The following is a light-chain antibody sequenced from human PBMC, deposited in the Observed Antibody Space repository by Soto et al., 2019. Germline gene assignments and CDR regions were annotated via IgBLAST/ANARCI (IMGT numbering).Light chain of an antibody. Sequence: IQFTQSPSSLSASVGDTVPMCCRASQTISNFLNWYQRKPGKPPKLIIYSSSTLHSGVPSRFSGSGSGTDFTLTINGLQPEDFASYCCQQSYNLPWTLGPGTKVDIK. CDR3: QQSYNLPWT. J-gene: IGKJ1*01. CDR1: QTISNF. CDR2: SSS. V-gene: IGKV1-39*01.